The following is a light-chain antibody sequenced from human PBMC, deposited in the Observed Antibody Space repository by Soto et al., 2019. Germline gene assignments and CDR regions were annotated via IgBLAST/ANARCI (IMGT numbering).Light chain of an antibody. V-gene: IGLV2-14*01. CDR3: SSYTSSSTPVV. J-gene: IGLJ2*01. Sequence: QSVLTQPASVSGSPGQSITISCTGTSSDVGCYNYVSWYQQHPGKAPKLMIYDVSNRPSGVSNRFSGSKSGNTASLTISGFQAEDEADYYCSSYTSSSTPVVFGGGTKVTVL. CDR2: DVS. CDR1: SSDVGCYNY.